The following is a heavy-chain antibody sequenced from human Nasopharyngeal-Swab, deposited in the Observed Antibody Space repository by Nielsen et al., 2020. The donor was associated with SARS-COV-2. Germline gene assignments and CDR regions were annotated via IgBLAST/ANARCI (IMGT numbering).Heavy chain of an antibody. CDR1: GGSFSGYY. CDR2: INHSGST. J-gene: IGHJ4*02. Sequence: GSLRLSCAVSGGSFSGYYWSWIRQPPGKGLEWIGEINHSGSTNYNPSLKSRVTISVDTSKNQFSLKLSSVTAADTAVYYCARGELLDYWGQGTLVTVSS. CDR3: ARGELLDY. V-gene: IGHV4-34*01. D-gene: IGHD1-7*01.